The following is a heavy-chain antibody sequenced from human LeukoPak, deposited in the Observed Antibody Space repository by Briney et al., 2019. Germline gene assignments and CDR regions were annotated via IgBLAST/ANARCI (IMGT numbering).Heavy chain of an antibody. D-gene: IGHD3-3*01. J-gene: IGHJ6*03. CDR1: GYTFTNYD. Sequence: ASVKVSCKASGYTFTNYDINWVRQATGQGLEWMGWMNPNSSNTGYAQKFQGRVTITRNTSISTAYMELSSLRSEDTALYYCARTYPKYYDVWSGYYRHYMDVWGKGTTVTVSS. V-gene: IGHV1-8*03. CDR3: ARTYPKYYDVWSGYYRHYMDV. CDR2: MNPNSSNT.